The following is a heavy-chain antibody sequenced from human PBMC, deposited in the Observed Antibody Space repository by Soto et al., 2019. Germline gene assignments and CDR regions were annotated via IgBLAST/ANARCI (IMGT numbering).Heavy chain of an antibody. V-gene: IGHV3-21*01. D-gene: IGHD4-17*01. Sequence: PGGSLRLSCAASGFTFSSYSMNWVRQAPGKGLEWVSSISSSSSYIYYADSVKGRFTISRDNAKNSLYLQMNSLRAEDTAVYYCARAPRLRHISWFDPWGQGTLVTVSS. CDR3: ARAPRLRHISWFDP. CDR2: ISSSSSYI. J-gene: IGHJ5*02. CDR1: GFTFSSYS.